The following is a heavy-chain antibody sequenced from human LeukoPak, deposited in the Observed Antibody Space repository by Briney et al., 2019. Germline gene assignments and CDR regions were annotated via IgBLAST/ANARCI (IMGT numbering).Heavy chain of an antibody. Sequence: SEPLSLPCTVSGGPINNYYWSWIRQPAGKGLEWIGRIYTRGSTNYNPSLKSRVTMSVDTSKNQFSLKLSSVTAADTAVYYCARGRYCSADICSGGDAFDIWGQGTMVSVSS. CDR3: ARGRYCSADICSGGDAFDI. J-gene: IGHJ3*02. V-gene: IGHV4-4*07. CDR1: GGPINNYY. D-gene: IGHD2-15*01. CDR2: IYTRGST.